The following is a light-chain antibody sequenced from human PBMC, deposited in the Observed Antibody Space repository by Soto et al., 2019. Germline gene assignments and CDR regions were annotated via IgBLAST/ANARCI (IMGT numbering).Light chain of an antibody. CDR2: KAS. CDR3: QQYNSYPWT. J-gene: IGKJ1*01. CDR1: QTISSW. V-gene: IGKV1-5*03. Sequence: IQMTPSPSSLSASVGDRVTITCRASQTISSWLAWYQQKPGKAPKLLIYKASSLESGVPSRFSGSGSGTEFTLTISSLQPDDFATYYCQQYNSYPWTFGQGTKVDIK.